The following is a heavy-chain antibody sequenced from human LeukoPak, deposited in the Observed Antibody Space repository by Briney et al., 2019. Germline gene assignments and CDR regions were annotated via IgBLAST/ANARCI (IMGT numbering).Heavy chain of an antibody. J-gene: IGHJ4*02. D-gene: IGHD3-10*01. V-gene: IGHV1-18*01. CDR1: GYTFTSYG. CDR2: ISAYNGNT. Sequence: GASVKVSCKASGYTFTSYGISWVRQPPGQGLEWMGWISAYNGNTNYAQKLQGRVTMTTDTSTSTAYMELRSLRSDDTAVYYCAAYYYGSGSSGAFDYWGQGTLVTVSS. CDR3: AAYYYGSGSSGAFDY.